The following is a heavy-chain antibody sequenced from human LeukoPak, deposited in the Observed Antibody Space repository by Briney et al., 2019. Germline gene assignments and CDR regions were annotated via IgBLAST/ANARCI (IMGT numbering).Heavy chain of an antibody. CDR3: ARTYYYDSSGYYFDY. D-gene: IGHD3-22*01. V-gene: IGHV4-39*07. J-gene: IGHJ4*02. CDR2: ISYSGST. CDR1: GGSINNNNYY. Sequence: PSETLSLTCTVSGGSINNNNYYCGWIRQPPGKGLEWIGSISYSGSTFYNPSLKSRVTISVDTSKNQFSLKLSSVTAADTAVYYCARTYYYDSSGYYFDYWGQGTLVTVSS.